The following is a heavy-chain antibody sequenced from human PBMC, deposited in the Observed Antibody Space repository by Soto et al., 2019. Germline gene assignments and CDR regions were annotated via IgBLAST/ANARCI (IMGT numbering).Heavy chain of an antibody. J-gene: IGHJ1*01. Sequence: QVHLVESGGGVVQPGRSLRLSCVASGFTFSGYALHWVRQAPGKGLEWVALISNDGMNTFYADSVKGRMTVSRDKAEKTMYRKMNSMTAEDTALYYCAKGLSVMEHWGKGRVVTVSS. CDR1: GFTFSGYA. CDR3: AKGLSVMEH. V-gene: IGHV3-30-3*02. CDR2: ISNDGMNT. D-gene: IGHD3-16*01.